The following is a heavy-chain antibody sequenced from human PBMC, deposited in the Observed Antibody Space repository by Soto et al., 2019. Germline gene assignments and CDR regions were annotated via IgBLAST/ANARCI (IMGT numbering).Heavy chain of an antibody. CDR3: ARVTGIAADGTWWFDP. CDR1: VGSISSGDYY. CDR2: IYYSGST. V-gene: IGHV4-30-4*01. D-gene: IGHD6-13*01. Sequence: PSETLWIGCTFCVGSISSGDYYWSWIRQPPGKGLEWIGYIYYSGSTYYNPSLKSRVTISVDTSKNQFSLKLSSVTAADTAVYYCARVTGIAADGTWWFDPWGQGTMVTVSS. J-gene: IGHJ5*02.